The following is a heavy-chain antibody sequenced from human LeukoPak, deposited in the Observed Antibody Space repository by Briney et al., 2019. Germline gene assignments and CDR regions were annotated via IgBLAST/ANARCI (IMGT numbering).Heavy chain of an antibody. CDR2: INPSGGST. CDR1: GYTFTSYY. Sequence: ASVMVSCKASGYTFTSYYMHWVRQAPGQGLEWMGLINPSGGSTSYAQKFQGRVTITRDMSTSTVYMELSSLRSEDTAVYYCARNAYYDYVWGSYRYETAIDYWGQGTLVTVSS. J-gene: IGHJ4*02. D-gene: IGHD3-16*02. CDR3: ARNAYYDYVWGSYRYETAIDY. V-gene: IGHV1-46*01.